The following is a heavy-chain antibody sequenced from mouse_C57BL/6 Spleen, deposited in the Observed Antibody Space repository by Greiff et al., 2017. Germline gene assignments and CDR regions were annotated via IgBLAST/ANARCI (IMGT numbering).Heavy chain of an antibody. CDR1: GFSLSTFGLG. J-gene: IGHJ3*01. CDR2: IWWDDDK. V-gene: IGHV8-8*01. D-gene: IGHD1-1*01. Sequence: QVTLKESGPGILQPSQTLSLTCSFSGFSLSTFGLGVGWIRQPSGKGLEWLAHIWWDDDKYYNPALKSRLTISKDTSKNQVFLKIANVDTADTATYYCARIGPPDYYGSSYGAWFAYWGQGTLVTVSA. CDR3: ARIGPPDYYGSSYGAWFAY.